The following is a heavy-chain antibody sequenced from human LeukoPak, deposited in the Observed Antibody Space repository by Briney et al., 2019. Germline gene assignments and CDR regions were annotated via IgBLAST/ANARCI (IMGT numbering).Heavy chain of an antibody. CDR3: AKDPAFGVVDY. D-gene: IGHD3-3*01. CDR2: ISSSYRTI. CDR1: GFTFSSYS. J-gene: IGHJ4*02. V-gene: IGHV3-48*01. Sequence: GGSLRLSCAASGFTFSSYSMNLVRQAPGKGLEWVSYISSSYRTIYYADSVKGRFTFSRDNAKNSLYLQMSSLRAEDTAFYYCAKDPAFGVVDYWGQGTLVTVSS.